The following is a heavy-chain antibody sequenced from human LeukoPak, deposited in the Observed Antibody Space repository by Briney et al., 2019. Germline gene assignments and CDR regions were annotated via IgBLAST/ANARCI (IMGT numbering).Heavy chain of an antibody. V-gene: IGHV4-39*01. J-gene: IGHJ4*02. CDR1: GGSFRSISYY. Sequence: SETLSLTCTVSGGSFRSISYYCGWLLQPPGKGLEWFAAIFFSRSTYYNPSLSSRVTISVDTSKNQFSLKLSSATAADTAVYYCAGQFYCSGGSCFFDYWGQGTLVTVSS. D-gene: IGHD2-15*01. CDR2: IFFSRST. CDR3: AGQFYCSGGSCFFDY.